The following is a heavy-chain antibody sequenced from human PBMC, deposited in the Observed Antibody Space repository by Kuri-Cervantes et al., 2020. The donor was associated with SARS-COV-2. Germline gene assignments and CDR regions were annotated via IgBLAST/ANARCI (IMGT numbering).Heavy chain of an antibody. CDR2: IKQDGSEK. D-gene: IGHD1-1*01. V-gene: IGHV3-7*01. CDR3: VRDGDHWNFDY. J-gene: IGHJ4*02. CDR1: GFTFSSYW. Sequence: GGSLRLSCAASGFTFSSYWMSWVRQAPGKGLEWVANIKQDGSEKYYVDSVKGRFTISRDNAKNSLYLQMNSLRAEDTAVYYCVRDGDHWNFDYWGQGTLVTVS.